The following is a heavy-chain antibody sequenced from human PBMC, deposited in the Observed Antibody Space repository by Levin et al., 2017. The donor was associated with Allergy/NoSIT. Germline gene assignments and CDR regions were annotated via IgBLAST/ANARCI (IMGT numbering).Heavy chain of an antibody. V-gene: IGHV3-23*01. D-gene: IGHD6-19*01. CDR2: ISGSGSST. CDR3: ARHERRIAVGANSRQFDY. CDR1: GFTFSSYA. J-gene: IGHJ4*02. Sequence: GESLKISCAASGFTFSSYAMSWVRQAPGKGLEWVSAISGSGSSTYYADSVKGRFTISRDNSKNTLYLQMNSLRAEDTAVYYCARHERRIAVGANSRQFDYWGQGTLVTVSS.